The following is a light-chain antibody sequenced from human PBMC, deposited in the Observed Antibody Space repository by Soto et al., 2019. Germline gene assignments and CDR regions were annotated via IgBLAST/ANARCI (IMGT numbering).Light chain of an antibody. Sequence: QSVLTQPPSASGSPGQSVTISCTGTSSGIGSYNYVSWYQQHPDKAPKLMIFEVNERPSGVPDRFSGSKSGNTASLTVSGLQAEDEADYYCTSYAGSNNPVVFGGGTKLTVL. J-gene: IGLJ2*01. V-gene: IGLV2-8*01. CDR2: EVN. CDR1: SSGIGSYNY. CDR3: TSYAGSNNPVV.